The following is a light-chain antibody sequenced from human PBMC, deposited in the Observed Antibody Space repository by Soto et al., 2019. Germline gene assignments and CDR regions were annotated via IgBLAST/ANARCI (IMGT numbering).Light chain of an antibody. J-gene: IGLJ1*01. CDR2: GNS. CDR3: QSYDSSLSGSSYV. V-gene: IGLV1-40*01. Sequence: VLTQPPSVSGAPGQRVTISCTGSSSNIGAGYDVHWYQQLPGTAPKLLIYGNSNRPSGVPDRFSGSKSGTSASLAITGLQAEDEADYYCQSYDSSLSGSSYVFGTGTKVTVL. CDR1: SSNIGAGYD.